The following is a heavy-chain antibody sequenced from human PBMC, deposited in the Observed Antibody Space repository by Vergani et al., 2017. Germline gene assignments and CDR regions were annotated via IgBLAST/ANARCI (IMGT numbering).Heavy chain of an antibody. Sequence: QVQLVQSGAEVKKPGASVKVSCKASGYTFTSYAMHLVRQAPGQRLEWMGWINAGNGNTKYSQKFQGRVTITRDTSASTAYMELSSLRSEDTAVYYCASQTTSLLYYGMDVWGQGTTVTVSS. V-gene: IGHV1-3*01. D-gene: IGHD1-7*01. J-gene: IGHJ6*02. CDR3: ASQTTSLLYYGMDV. CDR2: INAGNGNT. CDR1: GYTFTSYA.